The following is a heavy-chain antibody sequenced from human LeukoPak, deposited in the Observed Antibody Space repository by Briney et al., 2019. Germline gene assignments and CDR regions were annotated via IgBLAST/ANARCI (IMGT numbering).Heavy chain of an antibody. CDR1: GGSISSGEFA. D-gene: IGHD3-10*01. V-gene: IGHV4-30-2*01. CDR3: ARGFYGAGSHFDY. Sequence: SQNLALICAVSGGSISSGEFAWSWIRQPPGKGLEWIGYIFHTGHTSYNPSLKSRVTISVDMSKNQLSLRLTSVTAADTAVYYCARGFYGAGSHFDYWGQGTLVTVSS. CDR2: IFHTGHT. J-gene: IGHJ4*02.